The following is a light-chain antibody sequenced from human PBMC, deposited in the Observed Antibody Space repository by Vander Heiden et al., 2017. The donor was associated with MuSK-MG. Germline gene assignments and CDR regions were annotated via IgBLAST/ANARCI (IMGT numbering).Light chain of an antibody. CDR3: QQYDAYSAFYT. Sequence: DIQVTQSPSTLSASVGDRVSITCRAPQTENNWLAWYLQKPGKAPQLLIYKASTLKNGVPSRFSGSGSGTEFTLTISSLQPDDFGTYYCQQYDAYSAFYTFGQGTKLEIK. V-gene: IGKV1-5*03. J-gene: IGKJ2*01. CDR2: KAS. CDR1: QTENNW.